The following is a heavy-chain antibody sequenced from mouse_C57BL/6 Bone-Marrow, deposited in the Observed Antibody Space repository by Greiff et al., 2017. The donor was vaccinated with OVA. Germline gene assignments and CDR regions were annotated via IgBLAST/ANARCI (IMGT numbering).Heavy chain of an antibody. J-gene: IGHJ2*01. CDR1: GFTFSSYT. CDR3: ARRGHYGSSYYFDY. Sequence: DVKLVESGGGLVKPGGSLKLSCAASGFTFSSYTMSWVRQTPEKRLEWVATISGGGGNTYYPDSVKGRFTISRDNAKNTLYLQMSSLRSEDTALYYCARRGHYGSSYYFDYWGQGTTLTVSS. D-gene: IGHD1-1*01. V-gene: IGHV5-9*01. CDR2: ISGGGGNT.